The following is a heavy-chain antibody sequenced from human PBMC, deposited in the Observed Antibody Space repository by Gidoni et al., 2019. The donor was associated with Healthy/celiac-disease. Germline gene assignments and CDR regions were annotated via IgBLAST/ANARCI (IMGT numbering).Heavy chain of an antibody. V-gene: IGHV4-30-2*01. Sequence: LQLQESGSGLAKPSQPLSLACAVAGGPIRSGGYSWRWCRQPPGTGLEWIGYIAHSGGTYYNPSLKCRVTISVDRSKNQFSLKLSSVTAADTAVYDCARDLGTTACQGGRWFDPLGPGNPGHRLL. J-gene: IGHJ5*02. CDR3: ARDLGTTACQGGRWFDP. CDR2: IAHSGGT. D-gene: IGHD4-4*01. CDR1: GGPIRSGGYS.